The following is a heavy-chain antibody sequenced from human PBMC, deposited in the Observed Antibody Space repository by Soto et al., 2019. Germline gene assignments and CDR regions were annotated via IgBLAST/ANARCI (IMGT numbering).Heavy chain of an antibody. J-gene: IGHJ6*02. V-gene: IGHV3-30*18. CDR2: ISYDGSNK. D-gene: IGHD3-9*01. CDR3: AKALGPYYDILTGYYDYYYGMDV. Sequence: GGSLRLSCAASGFTFSSYGMHWVRQAPGKGLEWVAVISYDGSNKYYADSVKGRFTISRDNSKNTLYLQMNSLRAEDTAVYYCAKALGPYYDILTGYYDYYYGMDVWGQGTTVTVSS. CDR1: GFTFSSYG.